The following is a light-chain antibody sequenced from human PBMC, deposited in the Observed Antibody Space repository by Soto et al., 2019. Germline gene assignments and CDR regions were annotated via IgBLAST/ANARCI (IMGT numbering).Light chain of an antibody. Sequence: QAVVTQEPSATVSPGGTVTLTCGSSTGAVTSGHYPYWFQQKPGQAPRTLIYDTNSKHSWTPARFSGSLLGGKAALTLSGAQPEDEAEYYCLLSYTDEKVFGTGTKVTVL. CDR3: LLSYTDEKV. CDR1: TGAVTSGHY. J-gene: IGLJ1*01. CDR2: DTN. V-gene: IGLV7-46*01.